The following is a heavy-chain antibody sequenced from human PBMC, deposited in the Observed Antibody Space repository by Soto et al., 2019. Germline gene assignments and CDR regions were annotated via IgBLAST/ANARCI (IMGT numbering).Heavy chain of an antibody. Sequence: ASVKVSCKASGYTFTTYYLHWVRQAPGQGLEWMGIINPSGGTTTYAQKFQGRVTMTSDTSTSTVYMELSSLRSDDTAVYYCARGRLRWNPLDDWGQGTLVTVSS. CDR3: ARGRLRWNPLDD. V-gene: IGHV1-46*03. D-gene: IGHD4-17*01. CDR1: GYTFTTYY. J-gene: IGHJ4*02. CDR2: INPSGGTT.